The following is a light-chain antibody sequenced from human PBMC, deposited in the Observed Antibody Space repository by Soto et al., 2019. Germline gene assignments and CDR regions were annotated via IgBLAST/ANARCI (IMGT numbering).Light chain of an antibody. V-gene: IGKV3-15*01. Sequence: EIVMTQSPATLSVSPGERATLSFRASQSVSSNLAWYQQKPGQAPRLLIYGASTRATGIPARFSGSGSGTEFTLTTSRLQSEDFAVYYCQQYNSSPPAFGQGTKLESK. J-gene: IGKJ2*01. CDR3: QQYNSSPPA. CDR2: GAS. CDR1: QSVSSN.